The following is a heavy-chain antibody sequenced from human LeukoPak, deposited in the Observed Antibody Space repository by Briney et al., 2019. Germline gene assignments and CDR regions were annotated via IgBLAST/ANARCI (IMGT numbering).Heavy chain of an antibody. D-gene: IGHD1-26*01. CDR3: ARDLGGIYFDY. V-gene: IGHV4-59*01. CDR2: SPFSGRT. Sequence: TLSLTCTVSDASPTGFNWGSIRQPPGKGLELIWSSPFSGRTTYNPSLRSRVNISVDTAKNQLSLKLSSVTAADTAVYYCARDLGGIYFDYWGQGTLVTVSS. CDR1: DASPTGFN. J-gene: IGHJ4*02.